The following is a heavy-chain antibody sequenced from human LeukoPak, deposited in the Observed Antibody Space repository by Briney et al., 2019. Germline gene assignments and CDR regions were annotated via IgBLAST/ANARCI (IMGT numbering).Heavy chain of an antibody. Sequence: KPSETLSLTCTVSGGSISSYYWSWIRQPPGKGLEWIGHIYYSGSTNYNPSLKSRVTISVDTSKNQFSLKLSSVTAADTAVYYCARSDYYGSGSYYNLPFDYWGQGTLVTVSS. J-gene: IGHJ4*02. V-gene: IGHV4-59*01. CDR1: GGSISSYY. CDR3: ARSDYYGSGSYYNLPFDY. D-gene: IGHD3-10*01. CDR2: IYYSGST.